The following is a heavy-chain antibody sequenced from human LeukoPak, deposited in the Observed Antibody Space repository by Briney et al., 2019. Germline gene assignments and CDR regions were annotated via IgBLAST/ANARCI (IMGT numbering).Heavy chain of an antibody. CDR3: ARSYCSGGNCYTSFGAFDI. D-gene: IGHD2-15*01. Sequence: GGSLRLSCAASGFSVSSHYMSWVRQAPGRELEWVAVMYTGGDTYYAEFVKGRFTISRDSSKNTVDLQMNSLRAEDTALYHCARSYCSGGNCYTSFGAFDIWGQGTMVTVSS. V-gene: IGHV3-53*01. J-gene: IGHJ3*02. CDR2: MYTGGDT. CDR1: GFSVSSHY.